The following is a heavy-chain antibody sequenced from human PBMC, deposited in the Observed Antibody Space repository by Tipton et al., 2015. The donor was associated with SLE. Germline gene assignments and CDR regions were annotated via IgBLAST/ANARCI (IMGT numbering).Heavy chain of an antibody. Sequence: TLSLTCTVSDGPISNFLCRSYRQSPGKGLEWIGNIYYSGSTNFNPSLKSRVTISIDTSRNQFSLSLRSVTAADTAVYYCATERTRCRGYTCSDAFDVWGQGAVVTVSS. V-gene: IGHV4-59*01. CDR3: ATERTRCRGYTCSDAFDV. CDR2: IYYSGST. CDR1: DGPISNFL. D-gene: IGHD3-22*01. J-gene: IGHJ3*01.